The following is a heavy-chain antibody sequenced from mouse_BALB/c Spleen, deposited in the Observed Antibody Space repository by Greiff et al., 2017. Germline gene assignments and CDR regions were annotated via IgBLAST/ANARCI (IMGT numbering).Heavy chain of an antibody. J-gene: IGHJ1*01. CDR1: GYSITSDYA. CDR2: ISYSGST. CDR3: ARRNYYGSSPPYFDV. Sequence: EVKLVESGPGLVKPSQSLSLTCTVTGYSITSDYAWNWIRQFPGNKLEWMGYISYSGSTSYNPSLKSRISITRDTSKNQFFLQLNSVTTEDTATYYCARRNYYGSSPPYFDVWGAGTTVTVSS. V-gene: IGHV3-2*02. D-gene: IGHD1-1*01.